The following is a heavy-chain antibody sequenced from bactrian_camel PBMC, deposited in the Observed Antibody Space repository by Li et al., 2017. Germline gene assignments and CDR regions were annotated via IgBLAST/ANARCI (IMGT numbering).Heavy chain of an antibody. CDR3: AAGQWSGRTLDERRYNY. D-gene: IGHD7*01. J-gene: IGHJ4*01. Sequence: QVQLVESGGGSVQAGGSLRLSCAASGSTDSDYCMGWIRRFPAKDREGVAASDRVGMTSYADSVEGRFTISQDNAKNEFFLQMNDLKPEDTAMYFCAAGQWSGRTLDERRYNYWGQGTQVTVS. CDR1: GSTDSDYC. V-gene: IGHV3S26*01. CDR2: SDRVGMT.